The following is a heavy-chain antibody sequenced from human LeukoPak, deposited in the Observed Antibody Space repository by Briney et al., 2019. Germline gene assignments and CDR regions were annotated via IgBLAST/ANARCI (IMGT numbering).Heavy chain of an antibody. CDR3: ARVLSPLVAGIPLDY. CDR1: GFTFSSYS. Sequence: PGGSLRLSCAASGFTFSSYSMNWVRQAPGKGLEWVSSISSSSSYIYYADSVKGRFTISRDSAKNSLYLQMNSLRAEDTAVYYCARVLSPLVAGIPLDYWGQGTLVTVSS. J-gene: IGHJ4*02. D-gene: IGHD6-19*01. V-gene: IGHV3-21*01. CDR2: ISSSSSYI.